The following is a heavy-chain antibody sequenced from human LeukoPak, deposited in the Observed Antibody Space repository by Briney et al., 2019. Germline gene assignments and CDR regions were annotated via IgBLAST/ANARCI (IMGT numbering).Heavy chain of an antibody. D-gene: IGHD2-21*01. CDR2: IQYDGDKT. Sequence: PGGSLRLSCAASGFIFSNYGMHWVRQSPGKGLEWVTFIQYDGDKTYCADSVKGRFTISRDNSKNTVYLQMNSLRAEDTAVYYCATNIPVTRWGYWGQGTLVTVSS. J-gene: IGHJ4*02. CDR3: ATNIPVTRWGY. CDR1: GFIFSNYG. V-gene: IGHV3-30*02.